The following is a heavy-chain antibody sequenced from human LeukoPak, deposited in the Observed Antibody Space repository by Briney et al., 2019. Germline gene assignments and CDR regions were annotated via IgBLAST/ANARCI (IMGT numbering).Heavy chain of an antibody. Sequence: GGSLRLSCAASGFTVSSNYMSWVRQAPGKGLEWVSVIYSGGSTYYADSVKGRFTISRDNAKNSLYLQMNSLRAEDTAVYYCARDSLISYDILTGFHAYYYYYMDFWGKGTTVTVSS. CDR2: IYSGGST. V-gene: IGHV3-53*01. CDR3: ARDSLISYDILTGFHAYYYYYMDF. J-gene: IGHJ6*03. CDR1: GFTVSSNY. D-gene: IGHD3-9*01.